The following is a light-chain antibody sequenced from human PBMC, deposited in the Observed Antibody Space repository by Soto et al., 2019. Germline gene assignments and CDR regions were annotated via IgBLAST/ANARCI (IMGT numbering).Light chain of an antibody. V-gene: IGLV1-40*01. J-gene: IGLJ3*02. CDR2: GNS. CDR3: QSYDSSLSGWV. Sequence: VLTQPPSASGAPGQRVTISCSGSSSNIGAGYDVHWYQQLPGTAPKLLIYGNSNRPSGVPDRFSGSKSGTSASLAITGLQAEDEADYYCQSYDSSLSGWVFGGGTQLTVL. CDR1: SSNIGAGYD.